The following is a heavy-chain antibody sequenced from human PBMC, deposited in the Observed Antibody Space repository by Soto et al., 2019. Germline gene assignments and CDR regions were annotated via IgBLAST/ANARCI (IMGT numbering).Heavy chain of an antibody. CDR2: IWYDGSNK. CDR1: GFTFSSYG. V-gene: IGHV3-33*01. J-gene: IGHJ5*02. Sequence: QPGGSLRLSCAASGFTFSSYGMHWVRQAPGKGLEWVAVIWYDGSNKYYADSVKGRFTISRDNSKNTLYLQMNSLRAEDTAVYYCARDGGSGSVNWFDPWGQGTLVTVSS. CDR3: ARDGGSGSVNWFDP. D-gene: IGHD3-22*01.